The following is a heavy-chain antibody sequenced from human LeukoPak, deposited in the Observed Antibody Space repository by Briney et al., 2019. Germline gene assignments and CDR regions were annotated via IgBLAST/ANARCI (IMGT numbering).Heavy chain of an antibody. Sequence: GGSLRLSCAASGFSFSEYEMNWVRQAPGKGLEWISYINAGGSTIHYAASVRGRFTISRDNAKNSLYLQMNNLRAEDTGIYYCARTTLSGAPRDWCQGSLVIISS. CDR2: INAGGSTI. CDR3: ARTTLSGAPRD. V-gene: IGHV3-48*03. CDR1: GFSFSEYE. J-gene: IGHJ4*02. D-gene: IGHD1-26*01.